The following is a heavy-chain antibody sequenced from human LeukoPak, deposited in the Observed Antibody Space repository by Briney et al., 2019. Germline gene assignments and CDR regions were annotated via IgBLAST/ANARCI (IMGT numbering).Heavy chain of an antibody. D-gene: IGHD2-2*01. CDR1: GYIFTAYF. CDR3: VRDGYCSRSNCLWAGWFDP. CDR2: INPNNGDT. J-gene: IGHJ5*02. V-gene: IGHV1-2*02. Sequence: GASVKVSCKASGYIFTAYFIHWVRQAPGQGLEWMGWINPNNGDTRYAQKFQSRITMTRDSSLSTAYMELSSLRSDDTAVYYCVRDGYCSRSNCLWAGWFDPWGQGTLLTVSS.